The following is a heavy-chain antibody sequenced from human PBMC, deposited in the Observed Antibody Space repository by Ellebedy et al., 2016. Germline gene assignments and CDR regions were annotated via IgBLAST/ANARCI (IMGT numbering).Heavy chain of an antibody. J-gene: IGHJ4*02. CDR1: GFTFSSYA. CDR3: ASGVRGSMYYFDY. CDR2: ISGSGGST. D-gene: IGHD2-8*02. V-gene: IGHV3-23*01. Sequence: GESLKISXAASGFTFSSYAMSWVRQAPGKGLEWVSAISGSGGSTYYADSVKGRFTISRDNSKNTLYLQMNSLRAEDTAVYYCASGVRGSMYYFDYWGQGTLVTVSS.